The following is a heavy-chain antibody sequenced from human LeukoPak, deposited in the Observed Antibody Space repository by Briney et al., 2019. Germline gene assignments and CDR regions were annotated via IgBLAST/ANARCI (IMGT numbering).Heavy chain of an antibody. J-gene: IGHJ5*02. Sequence: PSETLSLTCAVYGGSFSGYYWSWIRQPPGKGLEWIGEINHSGSTNYNPSLKSRVTISVDTSKNQFSLKLSSVTAADTAVYYCARDPYCSGGSCYSGWFDPWGQGTLVTVSS. CDR3: ARDPYCSGGSCYSGWFDP. V-gene: IGHV4-34*01. CDR1: GGSFSGYY. CDR2: INHSGST. D-gene: IGHD2-15*01.